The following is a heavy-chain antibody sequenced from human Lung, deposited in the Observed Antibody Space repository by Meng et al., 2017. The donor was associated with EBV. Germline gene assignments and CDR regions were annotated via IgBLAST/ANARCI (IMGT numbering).Heavy chain of an antibody. CDR3: ARAPGNWNFDS. CDR1: SSSISSNNC. J-gene: IGHJ4*02. Sequence: QLARQGAGLGMLKPSQTLSLTCPGSSSSISSNNCWTWVRQSPGKGLEWIGEIYHNENTNYNPSLMSRVTMSLDKSKNHFSLNLRSVTAADTAVYFCARAPGNWNFDSWGQGTLVTVSS. D-gene: IGHD1-1*01. V-gene: IGHV4-4*02. CDR2: IYHNENT.